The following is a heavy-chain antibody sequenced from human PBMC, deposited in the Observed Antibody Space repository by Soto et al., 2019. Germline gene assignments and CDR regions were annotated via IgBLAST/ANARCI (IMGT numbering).Heavy chain of an antibody. Sequence: EVQLVESGGGLVKPGGSLRLSCAASGFTFSNAWMSWVRQAPGKGLEWVGRIKSKTDGGTTDYAAPVRGRFTISRDDSKNTLYLQMKSLKTDDTAGYYCTTFYKQWSIAARRELDYWGQGTLVTVSS. J-gene: IGHJ4*02. V-gene: IGHV3-15*01. CDR1: GFTFSNAW. D-gene: IGHD6-6*01. CDR2: IKSKTDGGTT. CDR3: TTFYKQWSIAARRELDY.